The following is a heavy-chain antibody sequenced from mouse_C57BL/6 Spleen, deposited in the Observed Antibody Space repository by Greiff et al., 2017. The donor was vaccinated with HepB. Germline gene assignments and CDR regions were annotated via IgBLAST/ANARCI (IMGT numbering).Heavy chain of an antibody. CDR2: INYDGSST. V-gene: IGHV5-16*01. J-gene: IGHJ1*03. Sequence: EVMLVESEGGLVQPGSSMKLSCTASGFTFSDYYMAWVRQVPEKGLEWVANINYDGSSTYYLDSLKSRFIISRDNAKNILYLQMSSLKSEDTATYYCAREGYDYDGWYFDVWGTGTTVTFSS. CDR3: AREGYDYDGWYFDV. CDR1: GFTFSDYY. D-gene: IGHD2-4*01.